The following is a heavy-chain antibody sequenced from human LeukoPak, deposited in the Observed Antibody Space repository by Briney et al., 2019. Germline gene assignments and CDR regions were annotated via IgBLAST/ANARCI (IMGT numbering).Heavy chain of an antibody. CDR1: GFTFSSYA. CDR3: ARDLYGDYFAY. D-gene: IGHD4-17*01. CDR2: ISGSGGST. V-gene: IGHV3-23*01. J-gene: IGHJ4*02. Sequence: GGSLRLSCAASGFTFSSYAMSWVRQAPGKGLEWVSAISGSGGSTYYADSMKGRFTISRDNAKNSLFLQMSSLRAEDTAVYYCARDLYGDYFAYWGQGTLVTVSS.